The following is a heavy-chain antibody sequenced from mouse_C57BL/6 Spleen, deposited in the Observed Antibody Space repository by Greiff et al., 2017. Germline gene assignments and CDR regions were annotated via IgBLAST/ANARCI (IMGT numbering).Heavy chain of an antibody. CDR2: IDPETGGT. Sequence: VQLQQSGPELVRPGASVTLSCKASGYTFTDYEMHWVKQTPVHGLEWIGSIDPETGGTAYNQKFKGKAILTADNSSSTAYMELRSLTSEDSAIYYRTRAAGEEGAYWGQGTLVTVSA. CDR3: TRAAGEEGAY. V-gene: IGHV1-15*01. CDR1: GYTFTDYE. J-gene: IGHJ3*01.